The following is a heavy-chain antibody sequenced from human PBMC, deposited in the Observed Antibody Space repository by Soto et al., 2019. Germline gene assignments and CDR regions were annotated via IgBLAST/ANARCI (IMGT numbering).Heavy chain of an antibody. CDR2: IYHSGNT. J-gene: IGHJ5*02. Sequence: QVQLQESGPGLVKPSGTLSLTCAVSGGSISSSNWWSWVRQPPGKGLEWIGKIYHSGNTNYNPSLTSRVTITVDMTKNQLSPELSHGTTVDTAVYSCGRVQGPTVTLGWFSPGGPGTLVSVSS. CDR3: GRVQGPTVTLGWFSP. V-gene: IGHV4-4*02. CDR1: GGSISSSNW. D-gene: IGHD4-17*01.